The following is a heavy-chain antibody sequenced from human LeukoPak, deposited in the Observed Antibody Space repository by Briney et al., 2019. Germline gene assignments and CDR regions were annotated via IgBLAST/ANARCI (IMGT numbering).Heavy chain of an antibody. V-gene: IGHV1-2*02. CDR1: GYTFTGYY. CDR3: ARVDTAGYYYYMDV. CDR2: INPNSGGT. Sequence: ASVKVSCKASGYTFTGYYMHWVRQAPGQGLEWMGWINPNSGGTNYAQKFQGRVTMTRDTSISTAYMELSRLRSDDTAVYYCARVDTAGYYYYMDVWGKGTTVTVSS. J-gene: IGHJ6*03. D-gene: IGHD5-18*01.